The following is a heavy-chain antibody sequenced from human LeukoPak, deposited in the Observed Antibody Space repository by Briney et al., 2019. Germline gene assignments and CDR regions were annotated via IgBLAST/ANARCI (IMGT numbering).Heavy chain of an antibody. CDR3: ARRAATSIAMAGTVGY. CDR1: GVTFSSYS. Sequence: AGESLRLSCAVSGVTFSSYSKNWVRHPPGKGLELVSTISSSNSYIYYEDPVKGRLTISRDNSTNTLYLQMNSPRADDTAVYYCARRAATSIAMAGTVGYWGQGTLVTVSS. D-gene: IGHD6-19*01. V-gene: IGHV3-21*06. J-gene: IGHJ4*02. CDR2: ISSSNSYI.